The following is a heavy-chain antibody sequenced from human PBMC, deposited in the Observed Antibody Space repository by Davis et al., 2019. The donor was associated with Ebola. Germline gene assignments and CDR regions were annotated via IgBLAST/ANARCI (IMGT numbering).Heavy chain of an antibody. CDR2: ISWNSGSI. CDR1: GFTFDDYA. CDR3: ARDHIRERSYYYYGMDV. D-gene: IGHD1-1*01. Sequence: SLKIFCAASGFTFDDYAMHWVRQAPGKGLEWVSGISWNSGSIGYADSVKGRFTISRDNAKNSLYLQMNSLRAEDTALYYCARDHIRERSYYYYGMDVWGQGTTVTVSS. V-gene: IGHV3-9*01. J-gene: IGHJ6*02.